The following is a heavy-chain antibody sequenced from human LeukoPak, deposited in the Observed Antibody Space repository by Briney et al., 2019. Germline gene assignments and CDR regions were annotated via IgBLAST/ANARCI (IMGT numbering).Heavy chain of an antibody. CDR3: VKDLYSSSWVFDY. V-gene: IGHV3-64D*06. J-gene: IGHJ4*02. D-gene: IGHD6-13*01. Sequence: GGSLRLSCSASGFTFSSYAMHWVRQAPGKGLEYVSAISSNGGSTYYADSVKGRFTISRDNSKNTLYLQMCSLRAEDTAVYYCVKDLYSSSWVFDYWGQGTLVTVSS. CDR1: GFTFSSYA. CDR2: ISSNGGST.